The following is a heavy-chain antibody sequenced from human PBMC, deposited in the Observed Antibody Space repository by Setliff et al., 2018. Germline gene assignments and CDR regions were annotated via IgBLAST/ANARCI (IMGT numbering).Heavy chain of an antibody. V-gene: IGHV5-51*01. J-gene: IGHJ3*02. CDR3: ASSSGSSSNDAFDI. D-gene: IGHD1-26*01. CDR1: GYRFSSHW. Sequence: PGESLKISCKGSGYRFSSHWIGWVRQMPGKGLEWMGIIYPGDSDTRYSPSFQGQVTISAAKSISTAYLQWSSLKASDTAMYYCASSSGSSSNDAFDIWGQGTTVTVSS. CDR2: IYPGDSDT.